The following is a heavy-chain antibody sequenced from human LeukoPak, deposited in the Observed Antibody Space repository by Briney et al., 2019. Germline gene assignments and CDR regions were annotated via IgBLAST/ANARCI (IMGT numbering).Heavy chain of an antibody. V-gene: IGHV3-21*01. Sequence: GGSLRLSCAASGFRFNIYNMNWGRQTPGKGLEWVSSISDSSSYIFYADSVKGRFTISRDNAKNSLYLQMNSLRAGDTAVYYCAKPHFDDWGQGTLVTVSS. CDR3: AKPHFDD. CDR1: GFRFNIYN. CDR2: ISDSSSYI. J-gene: IGHJ4*02.